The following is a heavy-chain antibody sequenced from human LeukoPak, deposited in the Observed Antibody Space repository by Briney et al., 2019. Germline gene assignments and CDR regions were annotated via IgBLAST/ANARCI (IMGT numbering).Heavy chain of an antibody. D-gene: IGHD1-7*01. CDR1: GYTFTGYY. CDR2: INPNSGGT. J-gene: IGHJ4*02. V-gene: IGHV1-2*02. Sequence: ASVKVSCKASGYTFTGYYMHWVRQAPGQGLEWMGWINPNSGGTNYAQKFQGRVTMTRDTSISSAYMEPSRLRSDDTAVYYCARVGHNWNSVDYWGQGTLVTVSS. CDR3: ARVGHNWNSVDY.